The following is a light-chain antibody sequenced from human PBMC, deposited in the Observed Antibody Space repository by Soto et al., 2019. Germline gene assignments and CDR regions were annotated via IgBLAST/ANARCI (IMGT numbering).Light chain of an antibody. Sequence: QSALTQPRSVSGSPGQSVTISCTGTSSDVGGYNYVSWYQQQPGKAPKLMIYDVSKRPSGVPDRFSGSKSGNTASLTISGLQAEDEADFYCCSYAGSYTVVFGGGTKLTV. CDR3: CSYAGSYTVV. CDR2: DVS. CDR1: SSDVGGYNY. J-gene: IGLJ2*01. V-gene: IGLV2-11*01.